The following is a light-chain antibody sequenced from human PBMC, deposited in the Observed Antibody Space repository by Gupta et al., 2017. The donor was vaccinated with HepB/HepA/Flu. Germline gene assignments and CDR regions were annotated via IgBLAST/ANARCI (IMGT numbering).Light chain of an antibody. CDR3: QQRSNCPWT. V-gene: IGKV3-11*01. Sequence: EIVLTQSPATLSLSSGERATLSCRASQSVSSYLAWYQQKPGQAPRLLIYEASNRATGIPARFSGSGSGTDFTLTISSLEPEDFAVYYCQQRSNCPWTFGQGTKVEIK. J-gene: IGKJ1*01. CDR2: EAS. CDR1: QSVSSY.